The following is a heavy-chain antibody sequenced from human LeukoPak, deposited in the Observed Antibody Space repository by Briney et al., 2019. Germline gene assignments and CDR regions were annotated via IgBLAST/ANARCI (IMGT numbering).Heavy chain of an antibody. CDR2: IRYDGTDE. V-gene: IGHV3-30*02. D-gene: IGHD3-10*01. CDR3: ARNRAFGTFDAFDM. CDR1: GFTFNDHG. J-gene: IGHJ3*02. Sequence: GGSLRLSCVASGFTFNDHGMHWVRQAPGKGLEWLAFIRYDGTDESYGASVRGRLTISREDSLNTVYLQMDSLGHDDTAVYYCARNRAFGTFDAFDMWGQGTMVTVSS.